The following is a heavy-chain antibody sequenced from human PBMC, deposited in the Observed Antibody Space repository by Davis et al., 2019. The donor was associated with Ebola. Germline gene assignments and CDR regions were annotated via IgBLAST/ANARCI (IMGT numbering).Heavy chain of an antibody. V-gene: IGHV3-30-3*01. J-gene: IGHJ6*02. CDR3: ARVPYGDYVAYYYGMDV. Sequence: GESLKISCAASGFTFSSYAMHWVRQAPGKGLEWVAVISYDGSNKYYADSVKGRFTISRDNSKNTLYLQMNSLRAEDTAVYYCARVPYGDYVAYYYGMDVWGQGTTVTVSS. CDR2: ISYDGSNK. D-gene: IGHD4-17*01. CDR1: GFTFSSYA.